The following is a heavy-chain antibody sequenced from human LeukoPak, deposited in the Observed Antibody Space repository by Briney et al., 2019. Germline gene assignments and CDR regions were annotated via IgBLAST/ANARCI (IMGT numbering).Heavy chain of an antibody. CDR2: IRYDGSNK. Sequence: GGSLRLSCAASGFTFSSYGMHWVRQAPGKGLEWVAFIRYDGSNKYYADSVKGRFTISRDNSKNTLYLQMNSLRAEDTAVYYCARQKGIAVAGTIDYWGQGTLVTVSS. D-gene: IGHD6-19*01. CDR3: ARQKGIAVAGTIDY. V-gene: IGHV3-30*02. CDR1: GFTFSSYG. J-gene: IGHJ4*02.